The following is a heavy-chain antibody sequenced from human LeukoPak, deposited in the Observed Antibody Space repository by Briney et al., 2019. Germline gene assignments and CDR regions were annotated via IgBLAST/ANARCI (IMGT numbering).Heavy chain of an antibody. V-gene: IGHV3-48*03. D-gene: IGHD5-12*01. J-gene: IGHJ6*04. CDR2: IGSSDTM. CDR3: AREGRSGYGLTGYYGMDV. Sequence: GGSLRLSCAASGFTFSTYEMNWVRQAPGKGLEWVSYIGSSDTMYYADSVKGRFTISRDNAKNSLYLQMNSLRAEDTAIYYCAREGRSGYGLTGYYGMDVWGKGTTVTVSS. CDR1: GFTFSTYE.